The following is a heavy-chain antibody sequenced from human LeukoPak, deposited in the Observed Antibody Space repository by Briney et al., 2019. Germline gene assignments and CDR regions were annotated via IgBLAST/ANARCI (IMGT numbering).Heavy chain of an antibody. Sequence: SETLSLTCTVSGGSMNNYYWSWIRLPPGKGLEWIGYIYYSGSTNYNPFLNSRVTLSVDTSKNQFSLRLRSVTAADTAVYYCARFIPSSGIDPWGQGTLVTVSS. CDR3: ARFIPSSGIDP. CDR2: IYYSGST. D-gene: IGHD3-10*02. CDR1: GGSMNNYY. J-gene: IGHJ5*02. V-gene: IGHV4-59*01.